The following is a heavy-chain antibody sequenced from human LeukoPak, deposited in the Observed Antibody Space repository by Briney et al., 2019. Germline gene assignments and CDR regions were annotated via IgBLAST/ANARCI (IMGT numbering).Heavy chain of an antibody. Sequence: GASVKVSCKASGYTFTSYDINWVRQATGQGLEWMGWMNPNSGNTGYAQKFQGRVTMTRDTSISTAYMELSSLRSEDTAVYYCATSRCSGGSCYSGGSDFDYWGQGTLVTVSS. CDR1: GYTFTSYD. J-gene: IGHJ4*02. D-gene: IGHD2-15*01. CDR2: MNPNSGNT. V-gene: IGHV1-8*01. CDR3: ATSRCSGGSCYSGGSDFDY.